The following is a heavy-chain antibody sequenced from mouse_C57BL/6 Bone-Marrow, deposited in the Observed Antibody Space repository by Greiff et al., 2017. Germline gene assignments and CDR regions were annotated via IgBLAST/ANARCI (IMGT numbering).Heavy chain of an antibody. CDR2: IYPGVGDT. CDR1: GYTFSSSW. V-gene: IGHV1-82*01. Sequence: VQLQQSGPELVKPGASVKLSCKASGYTFSSSWMNWVKQRPGKGLEWIGRIYPGVGDTNYNGKFKGKATLTADKSSSTAYMQLSSLTSEDTAVYFCAKKRDKDDAMDYWGQGPSVTVSS. J-gene: IGHJ4*01. D-gene: IGHD3-2*01. CDR3: AKKRDKDDAMDY.